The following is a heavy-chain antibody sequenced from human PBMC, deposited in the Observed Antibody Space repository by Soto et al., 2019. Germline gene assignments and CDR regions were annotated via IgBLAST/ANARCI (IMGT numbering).Heavy chain of an antibody. D-gene: IGHD3-16*02. J-gene: IGHJ4*02. CDR3: AKALGELSPESYDY. Sequence: QVQLVESGGGVVQPGRSLRLSCAASGFTFSSYGMHWVRQAPGKGLEWVAIVSYDGSNKYYADSVKGRFTISRDNSRNTLYLPMNSLRADDTAVYYCAKALGELSPESYDYLGQGTLVTVSS. CDR2: VSYDGSNK. V-gene: IGHV3-30*18. CDR1: GFTFSSYG.